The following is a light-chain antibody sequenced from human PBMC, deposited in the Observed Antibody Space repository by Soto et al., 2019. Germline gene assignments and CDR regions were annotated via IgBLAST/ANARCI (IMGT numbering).Light chain of an antibody. V-gene: IGKV1D-16*01. CDR2: DAS. CDR3: KQYNSYPLT. J-gene: IGKJ4*01. CDR1: QAIGSW. Sequence: DIQMTQSPSSLSASVGDRVTITCRASQAIGSWLAWYQQKPGKAPTSLIYDASNLQTEVPSRFSGSGSGTDFTLTISGLQPEDSATYCCKQYNSYPLTFGGGTMVEIK.